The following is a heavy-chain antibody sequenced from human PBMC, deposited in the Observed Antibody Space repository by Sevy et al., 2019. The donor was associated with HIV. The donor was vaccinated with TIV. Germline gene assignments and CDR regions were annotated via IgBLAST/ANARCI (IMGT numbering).Heavy chain of an antibody. V-gene: IGHV3-20*04. J-gene: IGHJ4*01. CDR3: GREPPSYYDYRTGYHDF. CDR1: GFTFEDYG. D-gene: IGHD3-3*01. CDR2: INWNGGST. Sequence: GGSLRLSCAASGFTFEDYGMSWVRQVPGKGPEWVSGINWNGGSTSYADSVKGRFTMSRDNAKKSRYLQMKGLRAEDTALYYCGREPPSYYDYRTGYHDFWGQGTRVTVSS.